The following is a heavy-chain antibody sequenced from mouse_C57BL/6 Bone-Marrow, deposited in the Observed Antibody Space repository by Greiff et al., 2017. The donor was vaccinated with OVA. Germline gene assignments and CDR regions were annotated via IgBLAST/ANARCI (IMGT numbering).Heavy chain of an antibody. Sequence: QVQLQQPGAELVKPGASVKMSCKASGYTFTSYWITWVKQRPGQGLEWIGDIYPGSGSTNYNEKFKSKATLTVDTSSSTAYMQLSSLTSEDSAVYYCARSQAQATAMGYWGQGTSVTVSS. J-gene: IGHJ4*01. D-gene: IGHD3-2*02. CDR1: GYTFTSYW. CDR2: IYPGSGST. CDR3: ARSQAQATAMGY. V-gene: IGHV1-55*01.